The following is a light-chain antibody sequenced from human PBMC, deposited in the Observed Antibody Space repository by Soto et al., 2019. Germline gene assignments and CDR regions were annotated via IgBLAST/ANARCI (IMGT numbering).Light chain of an antibody. CDR2: GAS. J-gene: IGKJ5*01. CDR1: QTTSPEY. CDR3: QHFGSPPPVI. V-gene: IGKV3-20*01. Sequence: EIELTQSPGTLSLSPGESATLSWSLSQTTSPEYGAGYQQRRGLAPRLLVYGASKRAAGIPDRFRGSGSGSEFSLTISGLEPEDFAVYFCQHFGSPPPVIFGQGTRLEI.